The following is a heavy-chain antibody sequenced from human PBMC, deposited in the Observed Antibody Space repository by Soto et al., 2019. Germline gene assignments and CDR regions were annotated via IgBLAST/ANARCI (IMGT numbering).Heavy chain of an antibody. V-gene: IGHV3-48*03. CDR2: ISSSGSTI. D-gene: IGHD2-2*01. J-gene: IGHJ3*02. Sequence: PGGSLRLSCAASGFTFRSYDMNWVRQAPGKGLEWVSYISSSGSTIYYADSVKGRFTISRDNAKNSLYLQMNSLRAEDTAVYYCARFGPMRYCSSTSCSYDAFDIWGQGTMVT. CDR3: ARFGPMRYCSSTSCSYDAFDI. CDR1: GFTFRSYD.